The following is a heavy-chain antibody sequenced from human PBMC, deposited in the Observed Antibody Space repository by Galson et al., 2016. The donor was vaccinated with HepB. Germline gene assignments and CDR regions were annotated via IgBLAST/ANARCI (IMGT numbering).Heavy chain of an antibody. CDR3: ASAPILVGATHYYYHGLDV. Sequence: SVKVSCKASGGPFSTYALNWVRQAPGQGLEWMGGIIPMFGTANYTQSFPGRATFTADESTSTAYMELSSLRSDDTAVFYCASAPILVGATHYYYHGLDVWGQGTTVTVSS. J-gene: IGHJ6*02. D-gene: IGHD1-26*01. V-gene: IGHV1-69*13. CDR1: GGPFSTYA. CDR2: IIPMFGTA.